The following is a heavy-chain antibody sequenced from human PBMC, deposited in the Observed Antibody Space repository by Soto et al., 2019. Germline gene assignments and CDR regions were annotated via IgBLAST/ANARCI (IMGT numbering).Heavy chain of an antibody. V-gene: IGHV4-31*01. J-gene: IGHJ1*01. CDR3: TRSIQH. Sequence: QVQLQESGPGLVKPSQTLSLTCTVSGSSITSGVYYWIWFRQHPGKGLEWIGYIYYSGSTYYNPFLQSQVTISVDTSKNQFSLKLSSVTAAYTAIYYCTRSIQHWGQGTLVTVSS. CDR1: GSSITSGVYY. CDR2: IYYSGST.